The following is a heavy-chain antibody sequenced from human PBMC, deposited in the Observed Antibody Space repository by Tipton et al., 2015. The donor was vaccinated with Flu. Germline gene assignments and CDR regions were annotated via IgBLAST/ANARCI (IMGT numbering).Heavy chain of an antibody. Sequence: GEALGSNYFWGWIRQPPGKGLEWIGNIHRGGSPYYNPSLRSRVTMSVDTSKNQFYLRLSSVTAADTAVYYCARPSGIAAAWGAFDIWGQGTMVTVSS. D-gene: IGHD6-13*01. CDR1: GEALGSNYF. J-gene: IGHJ3*02. V-gene: IGHV4-38-2*01. CDR3: ARPSGIAAAWGAFDI. CDR2: IHRGGSP.